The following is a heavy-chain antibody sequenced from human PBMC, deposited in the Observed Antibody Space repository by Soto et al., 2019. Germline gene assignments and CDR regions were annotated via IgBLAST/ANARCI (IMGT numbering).Heavy chain of an antibody. Sequence: PGGFLRLSCAASGFTFSTHAMSWVRQAPGKGLEWVSGISGSGGSTYYADSVKGRFTISRDNSKNMLYLQMNSLRAEDTAVYYCALEALGYCGGDCLNYIDYWGQGTLVTVSS. V-gene: IGHV3-23*01. J-gene: IGHJ4*02. CDR3: ALEALGYCGGDCLNYIDY. D-gene: IGHD2-21*02. CDR2: ISGSGGST. CDR1: GFTFSTHA.